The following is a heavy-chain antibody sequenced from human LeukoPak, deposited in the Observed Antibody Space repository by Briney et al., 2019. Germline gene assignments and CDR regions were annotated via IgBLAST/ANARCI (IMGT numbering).Heavy chain of an antibody. CDR1: GGSIDSFY. D-gene: IGHD2-21*01. J-gene: IGHJ4*02. CDR2: IYYSGGT. V-gene: IGHV4-59*01. Sequence: SETLSLTCSVSGGSIDSFYWSWIPQPPGKGLEWIGYIYYSGGTDYNPSLKSRVTISVDTSKNQFSLKLTSVTAADTAVYYCANILYNVGHFDYWGQGILVTVSS. CDR3: ANILYNVGHFDY.